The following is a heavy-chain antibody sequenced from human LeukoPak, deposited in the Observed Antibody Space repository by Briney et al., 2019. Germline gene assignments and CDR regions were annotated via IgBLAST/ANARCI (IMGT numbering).Heavy chain of an antibody. CDR1: GGTFSSYA. J-gene: IGHJ6*03. CDR2: IIPIFGTA. V-gene: IGHV1-69*13. CDR3: ASLGCSSTSCQYYYYMDV. D-gene: IGHD2-2*01. Sequence: SVKVSCKASGGTFSSYAISWVRQAPGQGLEWMGGIIPIFGTANYAQKFQGRVTITADESTSTAYMELSSLRSEDTAVYYCASLGCSSTSCQYYYYMDVWGKGITVTVSS.